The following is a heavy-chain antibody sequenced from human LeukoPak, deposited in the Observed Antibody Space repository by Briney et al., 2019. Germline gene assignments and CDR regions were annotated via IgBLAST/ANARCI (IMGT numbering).Heavy chain of an antibody. V-gene: IGHV4-30-4*01. CDR3: ARANYYDSSGVDY. D-gene: IGHD3-22*01. J-gene: IGHJ4*02. Sequence: SQTLSLTCTVSGGSISSGDYYWSWIRQPPGKGLEWIGYIYYSGSTYCNPSLKSRVTISVDTSKNQFSLKLSSVTAADTAVYYCARANYYDSSGVDYWGQGTLVTVST. CDR2: IYYSGST. CDR1: GGSISSGDYY.